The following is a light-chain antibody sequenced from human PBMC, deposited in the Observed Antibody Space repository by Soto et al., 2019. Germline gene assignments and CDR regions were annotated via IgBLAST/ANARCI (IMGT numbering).Light chain of an antibody. V-gene: IGLV2-14*01. CDR3: SSYTSSSTRV. CDR1: SSHVGGYNY. Sequence: LTQPASVSGSRGQSIPISCTGTSSHVGGYNYVSWYQQHPGKAPKLMIYEVSNRPSGVSNRFSGSKSGNTASVTISGLQAEDEADYYRSSYTSSSTRVFGTGTKVTVL. J-gene: IGLJ1*01. CDR2: EVS.